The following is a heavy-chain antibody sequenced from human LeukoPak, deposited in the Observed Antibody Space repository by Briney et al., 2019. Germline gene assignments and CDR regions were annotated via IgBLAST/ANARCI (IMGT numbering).Heavy chain of an antibody. CDR3: ARVPYDSSYFDY. D-gene: IGHD3-22*01. CDR2: ISSSSSYI. V-gene: IGHV3-21*01. J-gene: IGHJ4*02. CDR1: GFTFSSYS. Sequence: PGGSLRLSCAASGFTFSSYSMNWVRQAPGKGLEWVSSISSSSSYIYYADSVKGRFTISRDNANNSLYLQMNSLRAEDTAVYYCARVPYDSSYFDYWGQGTLVTVSS.